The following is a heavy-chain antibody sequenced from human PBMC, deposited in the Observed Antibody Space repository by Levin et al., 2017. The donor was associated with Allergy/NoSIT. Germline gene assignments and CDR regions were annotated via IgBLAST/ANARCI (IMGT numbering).Heavy chain of an antibody. D-gene: IGHD6-19*01. Sequence: SSETLSLTCAASGFTFSSYWMSWVRQAPGKGLEWVANIKQDGSEKYYVDSVKGRFTISRDNAKNSLYLQMNSLRAEDTAVYYCARGSGWYYYWGQGTLVTVSS. CDR1: GFTFSSYW. CDR2: IKQDGSEK. J-gene: IGHJ4*02. CDR3: ARGSGWYYY. V-gene: IGHV3-7*04.